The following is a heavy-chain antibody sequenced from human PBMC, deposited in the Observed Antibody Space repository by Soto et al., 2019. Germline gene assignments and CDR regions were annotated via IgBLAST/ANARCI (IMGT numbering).Heavy chain of an antibody. V-gene: IGHV1-69*01. Sequence: QVKLVQSGAEVKKPGSSVKVTCKASGAIFSSNAISWVRQAPGQGLEWMGGILPIFGRTNYAQKFQGRVTITADASTRTAYIELSSLKSEDTAVYSCATGGRRYSYAPRFYFEYWGQGTLVTVSS. J-gene: IGHJ4*02. CDR3: ATGGRRYSYAPRFYFEY. CDR1: GAIFSSNA. CDR2: ILPIFGRT. D-gene: IGHD5-18*01.